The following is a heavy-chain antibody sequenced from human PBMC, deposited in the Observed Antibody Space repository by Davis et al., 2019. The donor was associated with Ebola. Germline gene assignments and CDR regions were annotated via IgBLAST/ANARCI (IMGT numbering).Heavy chain of an antibody. CDR1: GFPFDDYA. CDR2: ISWNSGSI. CDR3: ARDRYCSGGSCYLYYYGMDV. J-gene: IGHJ6*02. D-gene: IGHD2-15*01. V-gene: IGHV3-9*01. Sequence: SLKISCAASGFPFDDYAMHWVRQAPGKGLEWVAGISWNSGSIGYADSVKGRFTISRDNAKNSLYLQMNSLRAEDTAVYYCARDRYCSGGSCYLYYYGMDVWGQGTTVTVSS.